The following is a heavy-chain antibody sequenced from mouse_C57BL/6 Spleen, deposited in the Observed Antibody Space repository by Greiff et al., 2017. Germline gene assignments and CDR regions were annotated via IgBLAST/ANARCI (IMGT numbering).Heavy chain of an antibody. CDR1: GFTFSSYA. CDR2: ISSGGDYI. D-gene: IGHD4-1*01. V-gene: IGHV5-9-1*02. CDR3: TRANWDLHYAMDY. J-gene: IGHJ4*01. Sequence: EVQGVESGEGLVKPGGSLKLSCAASGFTFSSYAMSWVRQTPETRLEWVAYISSGGDYIYYADTVKGRFTISRDNARNTLYLQMSSLKSEDTAMYYCTRANWDLHYAMDYWGQGTSVTVSS.